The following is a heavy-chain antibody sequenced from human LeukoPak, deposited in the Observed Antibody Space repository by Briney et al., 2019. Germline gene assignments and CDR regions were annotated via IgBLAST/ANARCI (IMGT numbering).Heavy chain of an antibody. J-gene: IGHJ3*02. V-gene: IGHV4-30-2*01. D-gene: IGHD2-15*01. Sequence: PSQTLSLTCAVSGGSISSGGYSWSWIRQPPGKGLEWIGYIYHSGSTYYNPSLKSRVTISVDRSKNQFSLKLSSVTVADTAVYYCASYCSGGSCYPNDAFDIWGQGTMVTVSS. CDR2: IYHSGST. CDR1: GGSISSGGYS. CDR3: ASYCSGGSCYPNDAFDI.